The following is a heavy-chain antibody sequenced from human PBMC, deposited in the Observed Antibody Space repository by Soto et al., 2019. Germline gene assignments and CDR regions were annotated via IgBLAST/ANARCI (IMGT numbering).Heavy chain of an antibody. CDR1: GGTFSTST. V-gene: IGHV1-69*02. CDR3: AIPDHPNIDPGRDFFDS. J-gene: IGHJ4*02. D-gene: IGHD1-26*01. CDR2: ILPVLGIT. Sequence: QVHLVQSGXXXXXXGSSVKVSCKASGGTFSTSTITWLRQAPGQGPEWMGRILPVLGITNYAQKFQGRLTITADKTTSPAYMELSSLRSEDTAVFYCAIPDHPNIDPGRDFFDSWGQGTLVTVSS.